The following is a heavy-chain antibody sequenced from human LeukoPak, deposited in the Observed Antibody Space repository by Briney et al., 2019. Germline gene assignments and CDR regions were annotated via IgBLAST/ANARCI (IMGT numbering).Heavy chain of an antibody. CDR3: GTPLRKGGDTHRGMAG. D-gene: IGHD3-16*01. Sequence: PGESLKISCKGSGYSFTSYWINWVRQMPGKGLEWVGRIDPSDSYINYSPSFQGHVTISADKSISTAYLQWSSLKASDTAMYYWGTPLRKGGDTHRGMAGCGRGTTVTVSS. V-gene: IGHV5-10-1*01. J-gene: IGHJ6*02. CDR2: IDPSDSYI. CDR1: GYSFTSYW.